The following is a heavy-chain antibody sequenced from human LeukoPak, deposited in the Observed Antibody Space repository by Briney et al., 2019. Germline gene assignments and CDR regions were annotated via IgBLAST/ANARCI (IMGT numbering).Heavy chain of an antibody. D-gene: IGHD3-10*01. Sequence: ASVKVSCKASGYTFTSYGISWVRQAPGQGLEWMGWISAYNGNTNYAQKLQGRVTMTTDTSTSTAYMELSSLRSEDTAVYYCARDYGGFGEFDYWGQGTLVTVSS. J-gene: IGHJ4*02. CDR3: ARDYGGFGEFDY. CDR1: GYTFTSYG. CDR2: ISAYNGNT. V-gene: IGHV1-18*01.